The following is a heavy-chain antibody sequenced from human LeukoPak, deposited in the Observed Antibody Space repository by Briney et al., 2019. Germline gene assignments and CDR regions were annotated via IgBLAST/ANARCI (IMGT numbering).Heavy chain of an antibody. J-gene: IGHJ4*02. CDR1: GFTFSSYA. V-gene: IGHV3-23*01. CDR2: ISGSAGST. D-gene: IGHD4-17*01. CDR3: AKALYGDYYPKYYFDY. Sequence: GGSLRLSCAASGFTFSSYAMSWVRQAPGKGLEWVSAISGSAGSTYYADSVKGRFTISRDNSKNTLYLQMNSLRAEDTAVYYCAKALYGDYYPKYYFDYWGQGTLVTVSS.